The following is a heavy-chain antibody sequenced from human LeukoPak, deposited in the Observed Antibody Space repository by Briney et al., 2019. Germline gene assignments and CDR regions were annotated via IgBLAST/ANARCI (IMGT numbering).Heavy chain of an antibody. V-gene: IGHV3-23*01. Sequence: PGGSLRLPCAAAGFTFNSYAMSWVRQAPGKGLEWVSTISGSDGRTYYADSVKGRFTISRDDSKNTLYLQMNSLRTEDTAIYYCAKRGLPAAGNNWFDPWGQGAQVTVSS. J-gene: IGHJ5*02. CDR2: ISGSDGRT. CDR1: GFTFNSYA. CDR3: AKRGLPAAGNNWFDP. D-gene: IGHD6-13*01.